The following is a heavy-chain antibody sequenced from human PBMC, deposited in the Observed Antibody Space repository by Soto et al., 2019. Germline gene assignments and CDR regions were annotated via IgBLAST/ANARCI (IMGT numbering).Heavy chain of an antibody. Sequence: GAPVKVSCKPSGSTFTSYVINWVRQATGQGLEWMGWMNPNSGNTGYAQKFQGRVTMTRNTSISTAYMELSSLRSEDTAVYYCARGSYYGSGTNNWGQGTRVTVSA. J-gene: IGHJ4*02. CDR2: MNPNSGNT. V-gene: IGHV1-8*01. D-gene: IGHD3-10*01. CDR3: ARGSYYGSGTNN. CDR1: GSTFTSYV.